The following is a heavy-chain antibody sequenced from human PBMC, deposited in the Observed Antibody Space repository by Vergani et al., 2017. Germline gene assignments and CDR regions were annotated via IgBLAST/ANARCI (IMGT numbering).Heavy chain of an antibody. V-gene: IGHV4-34*01. CDR2: INHSGST. CDR1: GGSFSGYY. CDR3: AGGRGRELLRVASGNEFDY. J-gene: IGHJ4*02. D-gene: IGHD1-26*01. Sequence: QVQLQQWGAGLLKPSETLSLTCAVYGGSFSGYYWSWIRQPPGKGLEWIGEINHSGSTTYNTSLKSRVTISVDTSKNQFSLKLSSVTAADTVVYYCAGGRGRELLRVASGNEFDYWGQGTLVTVSS.